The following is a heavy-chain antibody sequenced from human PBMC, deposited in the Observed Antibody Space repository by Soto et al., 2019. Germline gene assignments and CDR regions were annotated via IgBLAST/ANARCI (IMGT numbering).Heavy chain of an antibody. D-gene: IGHD6-13*01. V-gene: IGHV1-69*01. CDR2: IIPIFGTA. CDR3: ASSRGYRSSLRSIGVAFDI. Sequence: QVQLVQSGAEVKKPGSSGKVSCKASGGTFSSYAISWVRQAPGQGLEWMGGIIPIFGTANYAQKFQGRVKSTADESTSTAYMELSSLGAEDTAVDYCASSRGYRSSLRSIGVAFDIWGQGTMVTVSS. J-gene: IGHJ3*02. CDR1: GGTFSSYA.